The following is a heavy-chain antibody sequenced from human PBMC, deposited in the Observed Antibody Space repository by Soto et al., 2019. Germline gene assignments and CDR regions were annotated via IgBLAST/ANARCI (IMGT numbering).Heavy chain of an antibody. Sequence: QVQLQESGPGLVKPSGTVSLTCAVSGGSISSCYWWSWVRQPPGKGLEWIGEIYHSGSTNYNTSLKSRVTISVDKSKNQFSLKVTSVTAADTAVYYCARVSGSYYYGMDVWGQGTTVTVSS. J-gene: IGHJ6*02. CDR3: ARVSGSYYYGMDV. V-gene: IGHV4-4*02. CDR2: IYHSGST. CDR1: GGSISSCYW.